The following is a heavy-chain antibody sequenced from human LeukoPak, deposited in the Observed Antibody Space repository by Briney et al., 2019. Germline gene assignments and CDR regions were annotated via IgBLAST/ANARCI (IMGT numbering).Heavy chain of an antibody. D-gene: IGHD5-12*01. CDR2: IKQDGSEA. CDR1: GFTFSSYW. V-gene: IGHV3-7*03. Sequence: GGSLRLSCAASGFTFSSYWMTWVRQAPGKGLEWVANIKQDGSEAYYVDSVKGRFTVSRDNAKNSLYLQMNSLRAEDTALYYCAKGGDSGLEPNAFDIWGQGTMVTVSS. J-gene: IGHJ3*02. CDR3: AKGGDSGLEPNAFDI.